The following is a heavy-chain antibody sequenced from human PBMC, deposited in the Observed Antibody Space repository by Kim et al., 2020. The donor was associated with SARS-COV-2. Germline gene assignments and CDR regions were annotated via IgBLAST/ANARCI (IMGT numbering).Heavy chain of an antibody. CDR1: GFTFSASA. D-gene: IGHD2-21*02. Sequence: GGSLRLSCAASGFTFSASAMHWVRKASGKGLEWVGRIRSKTNNYATSYAASVTGRFTISRDDSTNTVYLQMDSLKSDDTAVYFCSRHSGKQGDRGFDNWGQGTLVTVSS. CDR2: IRSKTNNYAT. J-gene: IGHJ4*02. V-gene: IGHV3-73*01. CDR3: SRHSGKQGDRGFDN.